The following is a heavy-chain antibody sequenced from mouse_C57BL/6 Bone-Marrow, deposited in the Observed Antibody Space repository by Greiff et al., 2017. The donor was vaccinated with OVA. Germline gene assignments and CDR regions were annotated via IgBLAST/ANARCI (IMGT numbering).Heavy chain of an antibody. CDR1: GYTFTSYG. CDR2: IYPRSGNT. V-gene: IGHV1-81*01. Sequence: QVQLQQSGAELARPGASVKLSCKASGYTFTSYGISWVKQRTGQGLEWIGEIYPRSGNTYYNEKFKGKATLTADKSSSTAYMELRSLTSEDSAVYFCAREWDFDYWGQGTTLTVSA. CDR3: AREWDFDY. D-gene: IGHD1-3*01. J-gene: IGHJ2*01.